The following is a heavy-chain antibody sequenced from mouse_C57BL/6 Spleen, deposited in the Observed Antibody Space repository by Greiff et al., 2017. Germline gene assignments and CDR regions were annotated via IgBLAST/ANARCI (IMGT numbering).Heavy chain of an antibody. V-gene: IGHV1-53*01. CDR2: INPSNGGT. D-gene: IGHD2-4*01. CDR1: GYTFTSYW. Sequence: QVQLQQPGTELVKPGASVKLSCKASGYTFTSYWMHWVKQRPGQGLEWIGNINPSNGGTNYNEKFKSKATLTVDKSSSTAYMQLSSLTSDDSAVDYCARGGLRQDFDYWGQGTTLTVSS. CDR3: ARGGLRQDFDY. J-gene: IGHJ2*01.